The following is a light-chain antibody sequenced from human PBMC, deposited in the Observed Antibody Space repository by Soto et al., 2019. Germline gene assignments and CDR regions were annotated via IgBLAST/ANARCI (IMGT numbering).Light chain of an antibody. J-gene: IGKJ3*01. CDR2: AAS. CDR1: QDISNY. Sequence: DLQLTQSPSSLSASVGDRVTITCQASQDISNYLNWYQQKPGKAPKLLIYAASNLETGVPSRFSGSGSGTDFTFTISSLQPADIATYYCQQYDNLPLTFGPGTKVDIK. CDR3: QQYDNLPLT. V-gene: IGKV1-33*01.